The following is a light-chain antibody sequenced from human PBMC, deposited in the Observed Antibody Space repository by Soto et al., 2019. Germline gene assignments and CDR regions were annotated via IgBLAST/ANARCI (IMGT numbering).Light chain of an antibody. J-gene: IGLJ3*02. CDR2: EDN. CDR1: SGSIASNY. Sequence: NFMLTQPHSVSESPGKTVTISCTRSSGSIASNYVQWYQQRPGSARTTVIYEDNQRPSGVPDRFSGSIDSSSNSASLTISGLKTEDEADYYCQSYDSSSWVFGGGTKLTVL. CDR3: QSYDSSSWV. V-gene: IGLV6-57*04.